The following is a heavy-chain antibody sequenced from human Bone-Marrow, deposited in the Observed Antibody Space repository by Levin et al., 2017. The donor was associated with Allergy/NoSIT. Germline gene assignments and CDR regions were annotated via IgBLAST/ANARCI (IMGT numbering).Heavy chain of an antibody. CDR2: IIPIFGTA. CDR3: ARGRGAYYDFWSGYYPFDY. Sequence: KISCKASGGTFSSYAISWVRQAPGQGLEWMGGIIPIFGTANYAQKFQGRVTITADKSTSTAYMELSSLRSEDTAVYYCARGRGAYYDFWSGYYPFDYWGQGTLVTVSS. V-gene: IGHV1-69*06. CDR1: GGTFSSYA. D-gene: IGHD3-3*01. J-gene: IGHJ4*02.